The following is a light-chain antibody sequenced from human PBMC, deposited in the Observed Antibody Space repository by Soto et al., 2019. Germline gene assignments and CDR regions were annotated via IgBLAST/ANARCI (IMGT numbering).Light chain of an antibody. V-gene: IGKV3-15*01. CDR1: ESVSSY. CDR2: GAS. CDR3: HQYLNWPQA. Sequence: ETVMTQSPATLSVSPGERATLSCRASESVSSYLAWYQQKPGQAPRLLIYGASARATGVPARFSGSGSGTDFTLIISSLQPADFAVYYCHQYLNWPQAFGQGTKVEIK. J-gene: IGKJ1*01.